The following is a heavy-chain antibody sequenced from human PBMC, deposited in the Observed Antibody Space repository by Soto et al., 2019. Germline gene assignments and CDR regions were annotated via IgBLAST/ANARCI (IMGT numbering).Heavy chain of an antibody. CDR3: AREIMPLTHDWYVDL. Sequence: QVQLQESGPGLVKPSETLSLTCTVSGGSISGGVHSWSWIRQPPGKGLEWFGHIFDSGSTYYNPSLQSRLTISVDTSKNQFSLRLSSVTAADTAVYYCAREIMPLTHDWYVDLWGRGTLVTVSS. J-gene: IGHJ2*01. CDR1: GGSISGGVHS. CDR2: IFDSGST. D-gene: IGHD2-2*01. V-gene: IGHV4-30-4*01.